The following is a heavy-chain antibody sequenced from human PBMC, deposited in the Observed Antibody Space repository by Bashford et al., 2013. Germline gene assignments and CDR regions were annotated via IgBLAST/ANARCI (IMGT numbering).Heavy chain of an antibody. CDR3: AAGYYYDPALG. CDR1: GVSVSDDS. CDR2: ISYTGHT. J-gene: IGHJ4*03. Sequence: SETLSLTCTVSGVSVSDDSWSWIRQSPGKGLEWIGYISYTGHTKYNPSLQSRVTMSIDTSRDQFSLELSSVTAADTAVYYCAAGYYYDPALGWGPGNPWSPRLL. V-gene: IGHV4-59*04. D-gene: IGHD3-22*01.